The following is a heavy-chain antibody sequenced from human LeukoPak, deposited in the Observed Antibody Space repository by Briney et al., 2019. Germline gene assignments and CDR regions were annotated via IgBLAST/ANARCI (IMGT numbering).Heavy chain of an antibody. CDR1: GGTFSSYA. V-gene: IGHV1-69*04. CDR2: IIPIFGIA. Sequence: ASVKVSCKASGGTFSSYAISWVRQAAGQGVEWMGRIIPIFGIANYAQKFQGRVTITADKSTSTAYMELSSLRSEDTAVYYCARDSHYYDSSGYPDYWGQGTLVTVSS. D-gene: IGHD3-22*01. J-gene: IGHJ4*02. CDR3: ARDSHYYDSSGYPDY.